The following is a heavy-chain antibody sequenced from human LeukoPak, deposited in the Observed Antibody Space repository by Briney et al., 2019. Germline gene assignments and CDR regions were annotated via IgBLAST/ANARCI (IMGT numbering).Heavy chain of an antibody. CDR1: GFTFSSYA. D-gene: IGHD3-22*01. V-gene: IGHV3-23*01. CDR3: AKAYTYYYDSSGYYFDY. Sequence: GGSLRLSCAASGFTFSSYAMSWVRQAPGKGLEWVSAISGSGGSTYFADSVKGRFTISRDNSKNTLYLQMNSLRAEDTAVYYCAKAYTYYYDSSGYYFDYWGQGTLVTVSS. J-gene: IGHJ4*02. CDR2: ISGSGGST.